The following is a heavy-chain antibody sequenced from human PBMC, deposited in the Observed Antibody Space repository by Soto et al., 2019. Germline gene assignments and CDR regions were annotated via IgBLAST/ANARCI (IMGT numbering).Heavy chain of an antibody. CDR3: ARATGYGGYGGFYYYYGMDV. CDR2: IKQDGSEK. J-gene: IGHJ6*02. D-gene: IGHD5-12*01. Sequence: GGSLRLSCAASGFTFSSYWMSWVRQAPGKGVEWVANIKQDGSEKYYVDSVKGRFTISRDNAKNSPYLQMNSLRAEDTAVYYCARATGYGGYGGFYYYYGMDVWGQGTTVTVSS. V-gene: IGHV3-7*03. CDR1: GFTFSSYW.